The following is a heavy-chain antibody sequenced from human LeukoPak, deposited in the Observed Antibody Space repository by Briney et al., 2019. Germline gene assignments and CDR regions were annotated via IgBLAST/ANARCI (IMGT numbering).Heavy chain of an antibody. CDR2: INHSGST. J-gene: IGHJ4*02. CDR3: ARTAHHLGYSSSWSYDY. Sequence: SETLSLTCAVYGGSFSGYYWSWIRQPPGKGLEWIGEINHSGSTNYNPSLKSRVTISVDTSKNQFSLKLSSVTAADTAVYYCARTAHHLGYSSSWSYDYWGQGTLVTVSS. D-gene: IGHD6-13*01. V-gene: IGHV4-34*01. CDR1: GGSFSGYY.